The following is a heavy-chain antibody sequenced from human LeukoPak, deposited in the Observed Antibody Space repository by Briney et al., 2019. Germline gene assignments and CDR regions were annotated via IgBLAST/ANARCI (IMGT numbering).Heavy chain of an antibody. CDR1: GFTFSSYG. CDR2: IRSKANSYAT. V-gene: IGHV3-73*01. D-gene: IGHD4-17*01. CDR3: IEGYGS. Sequence: GGTLRLSCAASGFTFSSYGMSWVRQASGKGLEWVGRIRSKANSYATAYAASVKGRFTISRGDSKNTAYLQMNSLKIEDTAVYYCIEGYGSWGQGTLVTVSS. J-gene: IGHJ5*02.